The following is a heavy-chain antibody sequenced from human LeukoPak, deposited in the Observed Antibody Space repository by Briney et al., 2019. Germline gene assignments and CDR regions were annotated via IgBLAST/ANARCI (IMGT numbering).Heavy chain of an antibody. CDR2: IVGSGATT. D-gene: IGHD6-19*01. Sequence: GGSLRLSCAASGFTFSSYEMNWVRQAPGKGLEWVSAIVGSGATTYYADSVKGRFTISRDNAKNSLYLQMNSLRAEDTAVYYCARDTSSGWLDYWGQGTLVTVSS. J-gene: IGHJ4*02. V-gene: IGHV3-48*03. CDR1: GFTFSSYE. CDR3: ARDTSSGWLDY.